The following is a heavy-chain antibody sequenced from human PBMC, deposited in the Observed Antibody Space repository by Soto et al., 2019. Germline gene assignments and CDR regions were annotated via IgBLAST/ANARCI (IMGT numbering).Heavy chain of an antibody. CDR3: EEGYCSDSPCYQSGLDV. J-gene: IGHJ6*01. Sequence: EVQLVESGGGLVKPGGSLRLSCAASGLTFSTYSMNWVRQAPGKGLEWVSSISGSSSYIYYADSVKGRFTISRDNAKNSLYLQMNSLRAEDTAVYYCEEGYCSDSPCYQSGLDVWGQGTTVTVSS. CDR2: ISGSSSYI. V-gene: IGHV3-21*01. CDR1: GLTFSTYS. D-gene: IGHD2-15*01.